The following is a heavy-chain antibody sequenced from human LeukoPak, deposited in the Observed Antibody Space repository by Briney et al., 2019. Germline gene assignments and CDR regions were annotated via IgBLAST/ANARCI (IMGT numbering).Heavy chain of an antibody. J-gene: IGHJ4*02. CDR1: GFSFRRYS. CDR3: ASYCSGGSLRY. V-gene: IGHV3-48*01. CDR2: ISSGSSNI. D-gene: IGHD2-15*01. Sequence: GGSLTLSCAPSGFSFRRYSKLWVPHAPGKGREWISYISSGSSNIFHKHHVKGRLTISRDNPKNSLYLQVNSLRAEDPAVFYCASYCSGGSLRYWGQGTLVTVSS.